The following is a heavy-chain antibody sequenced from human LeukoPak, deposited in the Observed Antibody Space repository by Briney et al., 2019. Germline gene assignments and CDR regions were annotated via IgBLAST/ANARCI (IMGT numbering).Heavy chain of an antibody. Sequence: SETLSLTCAVYGGSFSGYYWSLIRQPPGKGLEWIGEINHSGSTNYNPSLKSRVTISVDTSKNQFSLKLSSVTAADTAVYYCAGYCSSTSCYRAFDYWGQGTLVTVSS. D-gene: IGHD2-2*02. CDR2: INHSGST. J-gene: IGHJ4*02. V-gene: IGHV4-34*01. CDR1: GGSFSGYY. CDR3: AGYCSSTSCYRAFDY.